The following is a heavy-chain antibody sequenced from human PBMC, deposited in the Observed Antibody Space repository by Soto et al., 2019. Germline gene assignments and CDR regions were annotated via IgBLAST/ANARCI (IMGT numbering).Heavy chain of an antibody. CDR2: ISGGGGST. J-gene: IGHJ4*02. Sequence: GGSLRLSCAASGFTFSSYAMSWVRQAPGKGLEWISLISGGGGSTYYADSVKGRFTISRDNSKNTMYLQMNSLRDEDTAVYYCAKGGGVFSHINYWGQGTQVTVSS. CDR3: AKGGGVFSHINY. V-gene: IGHV3-23*01. CDR1: GFTFSSYA. D-gene: IGHD3-10*01.